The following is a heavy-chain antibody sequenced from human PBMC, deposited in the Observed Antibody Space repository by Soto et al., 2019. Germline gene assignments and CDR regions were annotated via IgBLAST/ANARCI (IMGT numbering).Heavy chain of an antibody. CDR2: IMPIFRTP. Sequence: QVQLEQSGAEVKKPGSSVKVSCKASGGTFSNSAISWVRQVPGQGLEWMGGIMPIFRTPDYAQKFQGRVTVTAENSKYTATMELSALISEDTPVYFCTRYKDRLQLGGNSSYISDVRAKAPTVT. V-gene: IGHV1-69*14. CDR3: TRYKDRLQLGGNSSYISDV. D-gene: IGHD1-20*01. J-gene: IGHJ6*03. CDR1: GGTFSNSA.